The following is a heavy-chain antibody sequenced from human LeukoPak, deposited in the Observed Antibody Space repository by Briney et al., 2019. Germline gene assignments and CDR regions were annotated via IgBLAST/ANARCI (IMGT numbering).Heavy chain of an antibody. Sequence: GGSLRLSCAASGFTFSSYAMSWVRQAPGKGLEWVSGISGSGTSTYYADSAKGRFTISRDNSKNTLYLQMDSLRAEDTAVYYCAKARYNSGWYGLDTWGQGTLVTVSS. V-gene: IGHV3-23*01. CDR1: GFTFSSYA. J-gene: IGHJ5*02. CDR2: ISGSGTST. CDR3: AKARYNSGWYGLDT. D-gene: IGHD6-19*01.